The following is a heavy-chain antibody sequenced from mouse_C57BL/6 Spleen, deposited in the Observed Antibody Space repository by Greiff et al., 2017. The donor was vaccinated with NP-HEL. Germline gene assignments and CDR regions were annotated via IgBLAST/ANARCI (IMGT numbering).Heavy chain of an antibody. CDR2: IYPSDSET. CDR1: GYTFTSYW. V-gene: IGHV1-61*01. J-gene: IGHJ1*03. Sequence: QVQLQQPGAELVRPGSSVKLSCKASGYTFTSYWMDWVKQRPGQGLEWIGNIYPSDSETPYNQKFKDKATLTVDKSSSTAYMQLSSLTSEDSAVYYCARDYGSSHWYFDVWGTGTTVTVSS. D-gene: IGHD1-1*01. CDR3: ARDYGSSHWYFDV.